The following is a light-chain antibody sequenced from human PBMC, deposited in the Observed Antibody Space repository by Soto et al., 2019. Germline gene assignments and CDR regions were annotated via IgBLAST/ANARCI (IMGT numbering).Light chain of an antibody. CDR2: KAS. Sequence: EIQVPQCLSTLPGSVGDRDRINCLASQTLSSWLASYQQKPGKAPKLLIYKASTLKRGVPSRFIGIGSRPECTLTISCLRPCDFATNFFQHYSRHSEAFGQGTKVDIK. V-gene: IGKV1-5*03. J-gene: IGKJ1*01. CDR1: QTLSSW. CDR3: QHYSRHSEA.